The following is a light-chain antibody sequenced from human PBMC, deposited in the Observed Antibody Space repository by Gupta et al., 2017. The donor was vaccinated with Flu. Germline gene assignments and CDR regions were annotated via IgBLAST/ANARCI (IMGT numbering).Light chain of an antibody. Sequence: EIVMTQSPATLSMSPGEKVTLSCRASQTVNRNLVWYQHKFGQAPRLLIYAASIRATGVPARFSGSGYGTEFILSISRLQSEDVAVYYCQQYHEWPRTFGPGTKVEVK. CDR1: QTVNRN. CDR2: AAS. V-gene: IGKV3-15*01. CDR3: QQYHEWPRT. J-gene: IGKJ1*01.